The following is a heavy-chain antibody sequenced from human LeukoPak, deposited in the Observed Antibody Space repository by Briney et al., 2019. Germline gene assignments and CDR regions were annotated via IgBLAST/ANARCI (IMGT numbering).Heavy chain of an antibody. D-gene: IGHD5-18*01. CDR3: AKALGSGYSYGYSPYYGMDV. CDR1: GFTFSSYA. V-gene: IGHV3-23*01. CDR2: ISGSGGNT. J-gene: IGHJ6*02. Sequence: GGSLRLSCAASGFTFSSYAMSWVRQAPGKGLEWVSAISGSGGNTYYADSVKGRFPISRDNSKNTLYLQMNSLRAEDTAVYYCAKALGSGYSYGYSPYYGMDVWGQGTTVTVSS.